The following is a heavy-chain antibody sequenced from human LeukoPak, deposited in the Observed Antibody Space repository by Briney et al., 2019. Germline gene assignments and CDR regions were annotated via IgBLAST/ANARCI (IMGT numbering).Heavy chain of an antibody. CDR2: ISGSGGST. J-gene: IGHJ4*02. D-gene: IGHD1-26*01. V-gene: IGHV3-23*01. Sequence: GGSLRLSCAASGFTFSSYAMSWVRQAPGKGLEWVSAISGSGGSTYYADSVKGRFTISRDNSKNTLYLQMNSLRAEDTAVYYCAKVWAGSYFGFYFDYWGQGTLVTVSS. CDR1: GFTFSSYA. CDR3: AKVWAGSYFGFYFDY.